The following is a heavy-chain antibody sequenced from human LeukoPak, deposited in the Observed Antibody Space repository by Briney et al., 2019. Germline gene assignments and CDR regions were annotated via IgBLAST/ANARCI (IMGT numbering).Heavy chain of an antibody. CDR2: IYHSGST. Sequence: SETLSLTCTVSGASFSSSGYYWSWIRQPPGKGLEWIGYIYHSGSTNYNPSLKSRVTISVDTSKNQFSLKLTSMTAADTVVYYCGRETIAATGTSVFFDYWGQGTLVTVSS. D-gene: IGHD6-13*01. J-gene: IGHJ4*02. CDR3: GRETIAATGTSVFFDY. V-gene: IGHV4-61*08. CDR1: GASFSSSGYY.